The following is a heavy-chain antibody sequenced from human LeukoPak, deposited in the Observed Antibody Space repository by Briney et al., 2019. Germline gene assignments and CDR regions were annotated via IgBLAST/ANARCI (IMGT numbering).Heavy chain of an antibody. J-gene: IGHJ4*02. CDR1: GGSISSYY. Sequence: SETLSLTCTVSGGSISSYYWSWIRQPPGKGLEWIGYIYYSGSTNYNPSLKSRVTISVDTSKNQFSLKLSSVTAADTAVYYCARGKYSYGYRYWGQGTLVTVSS. CDR2: IYYSGST. CDR3: ARGKYSYGYRY. V-gene: IGHV4-59*01. D-gene: IGHD5-18*01.